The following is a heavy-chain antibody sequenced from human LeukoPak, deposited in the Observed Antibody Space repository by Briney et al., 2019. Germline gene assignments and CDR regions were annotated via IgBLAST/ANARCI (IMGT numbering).Heavy chain of an antibody. J-gene: IGHJ4*02. CDR1: GGTFSSYA. Sequence: ASVKVSCKASGGTFSSYAITWVRQAPGQGLEWMGRIIPIFGTANYAQKFQGRVTITTDESTRTAYMELSSLRSEDTAVYYCARDQYSSGCRFDYWGQGTLVTVSS. V-gene: IGHV1-69*05. CDR3: ARDQYSSGCRFDY. D-gene: IGHD6-19*01. CDR2: IIPIFGTA.